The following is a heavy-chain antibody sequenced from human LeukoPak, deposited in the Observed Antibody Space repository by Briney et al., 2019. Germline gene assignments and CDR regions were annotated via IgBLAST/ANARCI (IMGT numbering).Heavy chain of an antibody. V-gene: IGHV4-4*02. Sequence: PSETLSLTCAVSGGSISSSNWWSWVRQPPGKGLEWIGEIFHSGSTNYNPSLKSRVTISVDKSKNQFSLKLSSVTAADTAVYYCARRYSSGWNPRATAFDIWGQGTMVTVSS. CDR1: GGSISSSNW. D-gene: IGHD6-19*01. J-gene: IGHJ3*02. CDR3: ARRYSSGWNPRATAFDI. CDR2: IFHSGST.